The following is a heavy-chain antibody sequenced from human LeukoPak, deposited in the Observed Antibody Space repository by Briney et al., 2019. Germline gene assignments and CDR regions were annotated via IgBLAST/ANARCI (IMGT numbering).Heavy chain of an antibody. V-gene: IGHV5-51*01. CDR2: IYPADSDT. J-gene: IGHJ4*02. Sequence: EESLKISCKGSGYSFSTYWIAWVRQMPGKGLEWMGIIYPADSDTRYSPSFQGQFTISADKSISTAYLQWSSLKASDSAIYYCAGAPTGTAIDSWGQGTLVTVSS. D-gene: IGHD6-13*01. CDR1: GYSFSTYW. CDR3: AGAPTGTAIDS.